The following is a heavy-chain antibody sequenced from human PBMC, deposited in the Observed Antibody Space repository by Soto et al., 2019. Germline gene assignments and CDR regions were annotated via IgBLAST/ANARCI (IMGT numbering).Heavy chain of an antibody. J-gene: IGHJ4*02. CDR2: IYYSGST. Sequence: SQTLALNCTVSGGSMSSGGYYWSWLRQHPGKGLEWIGYIYYSGSTYYNPSLKTRVTISVDTSKNQFSLKLSSVTATDTAVYYCARTPERAVSFHHYFDYWGQGTIVTVSS. CDR3: ARTPERAVSFHHYFDY. D-gene: IGHD6-19*01. V-gene: IGHV4-31*03. CDR1: GGSMSSGGYY.